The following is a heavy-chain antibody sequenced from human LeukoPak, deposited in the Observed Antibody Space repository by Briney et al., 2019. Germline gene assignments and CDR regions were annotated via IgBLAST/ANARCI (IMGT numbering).Heavy chain of an antibody. CDR3: ARVRDGYNIVDY. CDR2: IYYSGST. D-gene: IGHD5-24*01. CDR1: GGSISDSY. V-gene: IGHV4-59*01. Sequence: SETLSLTCLVSGGSISDSYWSWIRQPPGKGLEWIGYIYYSGSTNYNPSLKSRVTISVDTSKNQFSLKLSSVTAADTAVYYCARVRDGYNIVDYWGQGTLVTVSS. J-gene: IGHJ4*02.